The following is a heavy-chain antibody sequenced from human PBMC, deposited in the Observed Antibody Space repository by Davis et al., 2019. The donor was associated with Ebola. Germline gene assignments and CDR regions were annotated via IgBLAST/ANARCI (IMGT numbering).Heavy chain of an antibody. CDR3: ARDTAGTQRGFDY. CDR1: GDTFISHS. V-gene: IGHV1-69*13. CDR2: ITPIFGPT. D-gene: IGHD1-1*01. J-gene: IGHJ4*02. Sequence: SSVNVSCKASGDTFISHSIAWVRQAPGQGLQWMGGITPIFGPTNYAQKFQGRVTITADESTSTAYMELSGLKYDDTAVYYCARDTAGTQRGFDYWGQGTLVTVSS.